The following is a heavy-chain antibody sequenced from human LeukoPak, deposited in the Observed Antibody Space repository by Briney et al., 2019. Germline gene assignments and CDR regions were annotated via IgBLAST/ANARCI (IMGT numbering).Heavy chain of an antibody. Sequence: AGGSLRLSCAASGFTFSDYYMSWIRQAPGKGLEWVSYISSSGSTIYYADSVKGRFTISRDNAKNSLYLQMNSLRAEDTAVYYCAGQSRLGYCSGGSRYSQPFDPWGRGTLVTVSS. CDR1: GFTFSDYY. CDR3: AGQSRLGYCSGGSRYSQPFDP. J-gene: IGHJ5*02. V-gene: IGHV3-11*04. D-gene: IGHD2-15*01. CDR2: ISSSGSTI.